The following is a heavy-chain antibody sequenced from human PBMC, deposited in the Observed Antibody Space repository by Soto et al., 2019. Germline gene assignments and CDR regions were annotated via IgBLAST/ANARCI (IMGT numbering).Heavy chain of an antibody. V-gene: IGHV3-66*01. J-gene: IGHJ3*02. D-gene: IGHD2-15*01. CDR1: GFTVSSNY. CDR3: ARITYRGYCSGGSCYAGDAFDI. CDR2: IYSGGST. Sequence: GGSLRLSCAASGFTVSSNYMSLVRQAPGKGLEWVSVIYSGGSTYYADSVKGRFTISRDNSKNTLYLQMNSLRAEDTAVYYCARITYRGYCSGGSCYAGDAFDIWGQGTMVTVSS.